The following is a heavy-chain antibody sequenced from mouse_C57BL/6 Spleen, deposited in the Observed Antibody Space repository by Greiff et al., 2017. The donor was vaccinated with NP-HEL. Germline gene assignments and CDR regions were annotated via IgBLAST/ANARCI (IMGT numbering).Heavy chain of an antibody. V-gene: IGHV1-55*01. CDR3: AREEDGYRYAMDY. CDR2: IYPGSGST. CDR1: GYTFTSYW. J-gene: IGHJ4*01. Sequence: QVQLQQSGAELVKPGASVKMSCKASGYTFTSYWITWVKQRPGQGLEWIGDIYPGSGSTNYNEKFKSKATLTVDTSSSTAYMQLSSLTSEDSAVYYCAREEDGYRYAMDYWGQGTSVTVSS. D-gene: IGHD2-3*01.